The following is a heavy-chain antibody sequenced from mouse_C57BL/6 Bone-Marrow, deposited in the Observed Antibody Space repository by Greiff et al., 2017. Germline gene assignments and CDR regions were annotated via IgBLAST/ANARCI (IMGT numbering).Heavy chain of an antibody. CDR1: GYAFSSSW. J-gene: IGHJ1*03. Sequence: VMLVESGPELVKPGASVKISCKASGYAFSSSWMNWVKQRPGKGLEWIGRIYPGDGDTNYNGKFKGKATLTADKSSSTAYMQLSSLTSEDSAVYFCERRPYYYGSSYWYFDVWGTGTTVTVAS. V-gene: IGHV1-82*01. CDR3: ERRPYYYGSSYWYFDV. CDR2: IYPGDGDT. D-gene: IGHD1-1*01.